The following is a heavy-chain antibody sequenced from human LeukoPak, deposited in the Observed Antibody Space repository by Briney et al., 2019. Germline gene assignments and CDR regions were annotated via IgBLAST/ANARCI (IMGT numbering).Heavy chain of an antibody. D-gene: IGHD1-26*01. J-gene: IGHJ6*03. Sequence: GESLKISRKGSGYSFTSYWIGWVRQMPGKGLEWMGIIYPGDSDTRYSPSFQGQVTISADKSISTAYLQWSSLKASDTAMYYCARQEGGSYPRGYYYYMDVWGKGTTVTVSS. V-gene: IGHV5-51*01. CDR2: IYPGDSDT. CDR3: ARQEGGSYPRGYYYYMDV. CDR1: GYSFTSYW.